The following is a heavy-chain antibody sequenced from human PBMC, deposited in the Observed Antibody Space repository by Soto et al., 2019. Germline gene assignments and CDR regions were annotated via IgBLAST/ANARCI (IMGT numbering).Heavy chain of an antibody. CDR2: ISGSGGST. Sequence: GGSLRLSCAASGFTFSSYAMSWVRQAPGKGLEWVSAISGSGGSTYYADSVKGRFTISRDNSKNTLYLQMNSLRAEDTAVYYCAGTHCGGDCYIDYWGQGTLVTVSS. V-gene: IGHV3-23*01. J-gene: IGHJ4*02. D-gene: IGHD2-21*02. CDR3: AGTHCGGDCYIDY. CDR1: GFTFSSYA.